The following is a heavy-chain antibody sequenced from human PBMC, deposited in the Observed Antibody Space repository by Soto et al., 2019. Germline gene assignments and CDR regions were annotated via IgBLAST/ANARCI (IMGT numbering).Heavy chain of an antibody. J-gene: IGHJ5*02. Sequence: QVQLQQWGAGLLKPSETLSLTCAVYGGSFSGYYWSWIRQPPGKGLEWIGEINHSGSTNYNPSLKNRVTISVDTSKNQFSLKLSSVTAADTAVYYCARAGMVYATTINWFDPWGQGTLVTVSS. CDR3: ARAGMVYATTINWFDP. D-gene: IGHD2-8*01. CDR1: GGSFSGYY. CDR2: INHSGST. V-gene: IGHV4-34*01.